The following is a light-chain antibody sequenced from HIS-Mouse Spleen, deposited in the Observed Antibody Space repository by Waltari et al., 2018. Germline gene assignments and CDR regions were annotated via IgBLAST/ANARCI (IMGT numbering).Light chain of an antibody. Sequence: QSALTQPRSVSGSPGQSVTISCTGTSSDVGGYNYVSWYQQHPGKAPKLMIYDVSTRPSGVPYRFSGSKSGNTASLTISGLQAEDEADYYCCSYAGSYRVFGTGTKVTVL. CDR2: DVS. J-gene: IGLJ1*01. V-gene: IGLV2-11*01. CDR1: SSDVGGYNY. CDR3: CSYAGSYRV.